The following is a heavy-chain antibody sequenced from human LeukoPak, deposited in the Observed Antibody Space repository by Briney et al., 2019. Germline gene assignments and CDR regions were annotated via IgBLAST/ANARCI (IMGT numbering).Heavy chain of an antibody. CDR1: GYTFTSYY. Sequence: ASVNVSCKASGYTFTSYYMHWVRQGPGQGLGWMGIINPSGGSTSYAQKFQGRVTMTRDTSTNTVYMELSSLRSEDTAVFYCVRGASSIAALNPFWYFDLWGRGTLVTVSS. D-gene: IGHD6-6*01. V-gene: IGHV1-46*01. J-gene: IGHJ2*01. CDR3: VRGASSIAALNPFWYFDL. CDR2: INPSGGST.